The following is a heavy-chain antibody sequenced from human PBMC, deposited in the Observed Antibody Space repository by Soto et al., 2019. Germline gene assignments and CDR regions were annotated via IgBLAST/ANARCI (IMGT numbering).Heavy chain of an antibody. J-gene: IGHJ4*02. V-gene: IGHV4-59*01. CDR1: GGSISSYY. Sequence: PSVTLSLTCTVSGGSISSYYWSWIRKPPGEGLEWIGYIFHSGSTKYNPSLKSRVTISVDMSKNQFSLKLSSVTAADTAVYYCVRSRDNGYYTYFDYWGQGTLVTVSS. CDR2: IFHSGST. D-gene: IGHD3-22*01. CDR3: VRSRDNGYYTYFDY.